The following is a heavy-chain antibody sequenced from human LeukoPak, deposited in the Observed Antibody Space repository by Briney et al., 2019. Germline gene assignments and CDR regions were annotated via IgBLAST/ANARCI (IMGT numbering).Heavy chain of an antibody. CDR2: ISGSGGST. J-gene: IGHJ4*02. D-gene: IGHD3-22*01. CDR3: AKDSPGTGYYDSSGYYYPGY. CDR1: GFTFSSYG. Sequence: GGSLRLSCAASGFTFSSYGMSWVRQAPGKGLEWVSAISGSGGSTDYADSVKGRFTISRDNSKNTLYLQMNSLRAEDTAVYYCAKDSPGTGYYDSSGYYYPGYWGQGTLVTV. V-gene: IGHV3-23*01.